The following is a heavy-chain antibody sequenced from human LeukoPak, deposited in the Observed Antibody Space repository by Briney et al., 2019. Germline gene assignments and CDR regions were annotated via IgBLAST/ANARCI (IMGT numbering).Heavy chain of an antibody. V-gene: IGHV3-23*01. CDR2: ISGSGRTI. J-gene: IGHJ5*02. CDR3: AKKGLTSNGNDWFDP. CDR1: GFSFSSYD. Sequence: GGSLRLSCAASGFSFSSYDMNWVRQAPGKGLEWVSIISGSGRTIYYADSVRGRFTISRDNSKNTLNLQMNSLRAEDTAIYYCAKKGLTSNGNDWFDPWGQGTLVTVSS. D-gene: IGHD4-23*01.